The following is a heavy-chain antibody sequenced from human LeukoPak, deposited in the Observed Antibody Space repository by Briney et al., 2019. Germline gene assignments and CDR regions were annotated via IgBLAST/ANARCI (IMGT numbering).Heavy chain of an antibody. CDR3: TRDTGTTGEVKFDP. CDR2: IYTSGTT. V-gene: IGHV4-4*07. D-gene: IGHD4-17*01. Sequence: PSETLSLTCTVSGNSFGNYYWSWIRQPAGKGLEWIGRIYTSGTTTYNPSLKSRVTMSVDTSKNQFSLRLSSVTAADTAVYFCTRDTGTTGEVKFDPWGQGTLVTVSS. CDR1: GNSFGNYY. J-gene: IGHJ5*02.